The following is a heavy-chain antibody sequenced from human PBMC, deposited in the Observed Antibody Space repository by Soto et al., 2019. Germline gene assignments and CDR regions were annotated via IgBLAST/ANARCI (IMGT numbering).Heavy chain of an antibody. CDR3: ANSAEHYYDSSGYYKTFDY. CDR2: IIPIFGTA. J-gene: IGHJ4*02. V-gene: IGHV1-69*01. D-gene: IGHD3-22*01. Sequence: QVQLVQSGAEVQKPGSSVKVSCKASGGTFSSYAISWVRQAPGQGLEWMGGIIPIFGTANYAQKFQGRVTITADEYTSTAYMELSSLRSEDTAVYYCANSAEHYYDSSGYYKTFDYWGQGTLVTVSS. CDR1: GGTFSSYA.